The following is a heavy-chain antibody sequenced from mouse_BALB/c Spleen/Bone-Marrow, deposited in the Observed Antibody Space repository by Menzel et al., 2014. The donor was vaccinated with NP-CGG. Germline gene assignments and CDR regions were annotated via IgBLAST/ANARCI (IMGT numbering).Heavy chain of an antibody. CDR3: ARSGYGDYYAMDN. CDR2: ISSGSSTI. V-gene: IGHV5-17*02. D-gene: IGHD2-10*02. J-gene: IGHJ4*01. Sequence: EVKLVESGGGLVQPGGSRKLSCAASGFTFSSFGIHWVRQAPEKGLEWVAYISSGSSTIYYADTVKGRFTISRDNPKNTLFLQMTSLRSEDTAMYYCARSGYGDYYAMDNWGQGTSVTVSS. CDR1: GFTFSSFG.